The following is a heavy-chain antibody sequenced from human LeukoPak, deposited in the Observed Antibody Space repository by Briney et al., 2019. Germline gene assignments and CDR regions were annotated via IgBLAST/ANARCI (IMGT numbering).Heavy chain of an antibody. V-gene: IGHV1-46*01. CDR3: ARGGYYYDSGSYYNHFDY. J-gene: IGHJ4*02. D-gene: IGHD3-10*01. CDR1: GYTFTGYY. Sequence: ASVKVSCKASGYTFTGYYIHWVRQAHGQGLEWMGVFNPNTGRPTYAQEFQGRVTMTSDTSTNTVYMEFSSLRSEDTAVYYCARGGYYYDSGSYYNHFDYWGQGTLVTVSS. CDR2: FNPNTGRP.